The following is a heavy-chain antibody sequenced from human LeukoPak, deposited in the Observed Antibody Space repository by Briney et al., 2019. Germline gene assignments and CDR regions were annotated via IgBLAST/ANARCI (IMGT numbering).Heavy chain of an antibody. J-gene: IGHJ5*02. CDR3: ARERATREFDP. Sequence: NTSETLSLTCTVSGGSISSYYWSWIRQPPGKGLEWIGYIYYSGSTNYNPSLKSRVTISVDTSKNQFSLKLSSVTAADTAVHYCARERATREFDPWGQGTLVTASS. V-gene: IGHV4-59*01. CDR2: IYYSGST. D-gene: IGHD5-12*01. CDR1: GGSISSYY.